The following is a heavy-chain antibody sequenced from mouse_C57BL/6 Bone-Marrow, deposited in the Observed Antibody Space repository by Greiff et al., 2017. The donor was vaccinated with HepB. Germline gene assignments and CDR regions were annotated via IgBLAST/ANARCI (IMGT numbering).Heavy chain of an antibody. Sequence: VQLQQSGAELVRPGASVKLSCTASGFNIKDDYMHWVKQRPEQGLERIGWIDPENGDTEYASKFQGKATITADTSSNTAYLQLSRLTSEDTAVYYCTKGGSSYWYFDVWGTGTTVTVSS. CDR2: IDPENGDT. V-gene: IGHV14-4*01. D-gene: IGHD1-1*01. CDR3: TKGGSSYWYFDV. J-gene: IGHJ1*03. CDR1: GFNIKDDY.